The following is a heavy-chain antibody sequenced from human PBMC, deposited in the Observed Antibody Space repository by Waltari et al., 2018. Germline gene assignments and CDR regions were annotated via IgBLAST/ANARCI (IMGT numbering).Heavy chain of an antibody. D-gene: IGHD5-18*01. CDR2: FDPEDGET. CDR1: GYTLSDLS. J-gene: IGHJ4*02. CDR3: AEGGDGYNY. Sequence: QVQLVQSGAEVKKHGASVKVSCQVSGYTLSDLSTHWVRQAPGKGLEWMGGFDPEDGETIYAQKCQGRVTMTEDTSTDTAYMELSSLRSEDTAVYYCAEGGDGYNYWGQGTLVTVSS. V-gene: IGHV1-24*01.